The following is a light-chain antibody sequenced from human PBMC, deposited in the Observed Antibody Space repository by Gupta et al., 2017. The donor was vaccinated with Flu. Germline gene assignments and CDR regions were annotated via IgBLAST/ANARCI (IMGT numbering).Light chain of an antibody. V-gene: IGLV4-69*01. J-gene: IGLJ3*02. CDR1: SGHSSYA. CDR2: LNSDGSH. CDR3: QTWGTGMGV. Sequence: QLVLTQSPSASASLGASVKLTCTLSSGHSSYAIAWHQQQPEKGPRYLMKLNSDGSHSKGDGMPDRFSGSGSGAERYLTISSRQAEDEADYYCQTWGTGMGVFGGGTKLTVL.